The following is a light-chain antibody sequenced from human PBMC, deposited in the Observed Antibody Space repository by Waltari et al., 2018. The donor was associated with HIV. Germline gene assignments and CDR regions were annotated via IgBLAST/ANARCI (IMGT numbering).Light chain of an antibody. V-gene: IGKV3-20*01. J-gene: IGKJ2*01. Sequence: ELVLTQSPGPLSLSPGERATLPCRASQSVSSSYLAWYQQKPGQAPRLLIYGASSRATGIPDRFSGSGSGTDFTLTISRLEPEDFAVYYCQQYGSSPPYTFGQGTKLEIK. CDR2: GAS. CDR3: QQYGSSPPYT. CDR1: QSVSSSY.